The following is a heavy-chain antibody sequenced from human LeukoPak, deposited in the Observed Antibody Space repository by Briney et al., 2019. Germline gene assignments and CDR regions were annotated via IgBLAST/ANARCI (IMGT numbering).Heavy chain of an antibody. J-gene: IGHJ4*02. CDR2: IFGSGGSA. CDR3: AKTTTGYSSGRYPAWPIDY. CDR1: GFTFGSYA. Sequence: GGSLRLSCAASGFTFGSYAMYWVRQAPGEGLEWVSGIFGSGGSAHYADSVKGRFTISRDNSKNTVYLQMDSLRAEDTATYYCAKTTTGYSSGRYPAWPIDYWGQGTLATVSS. V-gene: IGHV3-23*01. D-gene: IGHD2-15*01.